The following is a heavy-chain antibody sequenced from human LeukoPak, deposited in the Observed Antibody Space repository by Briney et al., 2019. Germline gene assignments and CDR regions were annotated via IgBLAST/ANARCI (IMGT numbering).Heavy chain of an antibody. V-gene: IGHV1-46*01. CDR3: ARDRDPFYAFDI. J-gene: IGHJ3*02. D-gene: IGHD2/OR15-2a*01. Sequence: ASVKVSCKASGCTFTSYYMHWVRQAPGQGLEWMGIINPSGGSTSYAQKFQGRVAMTRDTSTSTVYMELSSLRSEDTAVYYCARDRDPFYAFDIWGQGTMVTVSS. CDR1: GCTFTSYY. CDR2: INPSGGST.